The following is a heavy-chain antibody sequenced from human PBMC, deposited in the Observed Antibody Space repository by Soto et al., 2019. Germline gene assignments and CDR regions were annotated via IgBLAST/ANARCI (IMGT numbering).Heavy chain of an antibody. CDR2: IYYSGST. CDR1: GGSISSGDYY. J-gene: IGHJ4*02. D-gene: IGHD3-16*01. Sequence: QVQLQESGPGLVKPSQTLFLTCTVSGGSISSGDYYWSWVRRPPGKGLEWIGYIYYSGSTKYNPSLKSRVTISLDTSKNQFSLRLSSVTAADTAVYYCVRGLLSTYYYGFDYWGQGTLVTVSS. CDR3: VRGLLSTYYYGFDY. V-gene: IGHV4-30-4*01.